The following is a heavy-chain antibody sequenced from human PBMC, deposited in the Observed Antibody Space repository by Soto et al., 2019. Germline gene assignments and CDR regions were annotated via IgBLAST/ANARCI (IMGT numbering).Heavy chain of an antibody. CDR3: AREDRDRETGLVPAAIDGMDV. CDR1: GYTFTSYA. Sequence: ASVKVSCKASGYTFTSYAMHWVRQAPGQRLEWKGRINAGKSNTKYSQKYQGRVTITADESTSTAYMELSSLRSDDTAVYYCAREDRDRETGLVPAAIDGMDVWGQGTTVTVSS. J-gene: IGHJ6*02. CDR2: INAGKSNT. D-gene: IGHD2-2*01. V-gene: IGHV1-3*01.